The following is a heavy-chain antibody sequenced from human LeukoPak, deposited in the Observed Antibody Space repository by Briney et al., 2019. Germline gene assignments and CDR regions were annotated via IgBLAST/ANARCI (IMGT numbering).Heavy chain of an antibody. CDR2: ISAYNGNT. D-gene: IGHD6-13*01. Sequence: ASVKVSCKASGYTFTNYDINWVRQATGQGLEWMGWISAYNGNTNYAQKLQGRVTMTTDTSTSTAYMELRSLRSDDTAVYYCARARAAAGTGRGLFDYWGQGTLVTVSS. CDR3: ARARAAAGTGRGLFDY. CDR1: GYTFTNYD. V-gene: IGHV1-18*01. J-gene: IGHJ4*02.